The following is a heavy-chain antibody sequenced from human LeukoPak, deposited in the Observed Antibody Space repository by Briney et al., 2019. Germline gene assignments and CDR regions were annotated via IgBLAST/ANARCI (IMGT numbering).Heavy chain of an antibody. CDR2: ISGSGGST. Sequence: ETLSLTCAAYGGSFSGYYWSWVRQAPGKGLEWVSAISGSGGSTYYADSVKGRFTISRDNSKNTLYLQINSLRAEDTAVYDCAKDPMYYYDSSGYYSDDYFDYWGQGTLVTVSS. J-gene: IGHJ4*02. CDR3: AKDPMYYYDSSGYYSDDYFDY. V-gene: IGHV3-23*01. CDR1: GGSFSGYY. D-gene: IGHD3-22*01.